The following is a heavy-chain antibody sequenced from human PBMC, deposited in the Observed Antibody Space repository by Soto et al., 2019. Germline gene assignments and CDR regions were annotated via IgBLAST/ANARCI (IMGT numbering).Heavy chain of an antibody. Sequence: SLTCIVSGESISSSSYYWGRIRQPPGKGLEWIGSIYYSGRTYYNPSFKSRVTISIDTSKNQFSLKLSSVTATDTAVYYCARQRTTVVTQAYFDYWGQGTLVTVSS. CDR3: ARQRTTVVTQAYFDY. D-gene: IGHD2-21*02. V-gene: IGHV4-39*01. CDR2: IYYSGRT. J-gene: IGHJ4*02. CDR1: GESISSSSYY.